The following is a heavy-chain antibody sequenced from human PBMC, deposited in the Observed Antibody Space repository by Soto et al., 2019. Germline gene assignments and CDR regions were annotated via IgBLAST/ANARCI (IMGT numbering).Heavy chain of an antibody. CDR3: ARATGIAAACSPHWFDR. V-gene: IGHV4-34*01. J-gene: IGHJ5*02. CDR1: GGSFSGYY. CDR2: INHSGST. Sequence: QVQLQQWGAGLLKPSETLSLTCAVYGGSFSGYYWSWIRQPPGKGLEWIGEINHSGSTNYNPPLKSRVTISGDTPNDQFSLKRSSVTAADTAVYYCARATGIAAACSPHWFDRWGQGTLVSVSS. D-gene: IGHD6-13*01.